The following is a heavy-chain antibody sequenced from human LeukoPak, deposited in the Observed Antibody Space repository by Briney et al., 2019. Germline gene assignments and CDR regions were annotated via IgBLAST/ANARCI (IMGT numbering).Heavy chain of an antibody. Sequence: GGSLRLSCAASGFIVSSKYMSWVRQAPGKGLEWVSVIYSGGSTYYAASVEGRFTISRDNPKNTVYLQMNNLKVDDTAMYYCARAGPIDYWGQGTLVTVSS. V-gene: IGHV3-53*01. J-gene: IGHJ4*02. CDR1: GFIVSSKY. CDR3: ARAGPIDY. CDR2: IYSGGST.